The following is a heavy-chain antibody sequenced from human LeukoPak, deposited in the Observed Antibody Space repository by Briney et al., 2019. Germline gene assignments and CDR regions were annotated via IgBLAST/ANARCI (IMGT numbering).Heavy chain of an antibody. CDR1: GFTFDDYA. CDR3: AKDKGYDSSGYYTDAFDI. V-gene: IGHV3-9*01. J-gene: IGHJ3*02. Sequence: GGSLRLSCAASGFTFDDYAMPWVRQAPGKGLEWVSGISWNSGSIGYADSVKGRFTISRDNAKNSLYLQMNSLRAEDTALYYCAKDKGYDSSGYYTDAFDIWGQGTMVTVSS. D-gene: IGHD3-22*01. CDR2: ISWNSGSI.